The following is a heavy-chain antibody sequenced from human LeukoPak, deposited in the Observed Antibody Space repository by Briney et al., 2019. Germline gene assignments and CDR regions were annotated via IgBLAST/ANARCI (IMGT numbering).Heavy chain of an antibody. D-gene: IGHD3-10*01. CDR2: IYYSGST. Sequence: SETLSLTCTVSGGSISSSSYYWGWIRQPPGKGLEWLGSIYYSGSTYYNPSLKSRVTISVDTSKNQFSLKLSSVTAADTAVYYCARHRGRLVRGVTPYYFDYWGQGTLVTVSS. J-gene: IGHJ4*02. V-gene: IGHV4-39*01. CDR3: ARHRGRLVRGVTPYYFDY. CDR1: GGSISSSSYY.